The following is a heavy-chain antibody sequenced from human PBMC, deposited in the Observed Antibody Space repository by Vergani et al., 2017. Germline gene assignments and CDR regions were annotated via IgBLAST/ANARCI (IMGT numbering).Heavy chain of an antibody. CDR2: MNPNSGNT. CDR3: ASGVADCSGGSCYSLPFDY. D-gene: IGHD2-15*01. CDR1: GYTFTSYD. Sequence: QVQLVQSGAEVKKPGASVKVSCKASGYTFTSYDINWVRQATGQGLEWMGWMNPNSGNTGYAQKFQGRVTMTRNTSISTAYMELSSLRSEDTAVYYCASGVADCSGGSCYSLPFDYWGQGTLVTVSS. J-gene: IGHJ4*02. V-gene: IGHV1-8*01.